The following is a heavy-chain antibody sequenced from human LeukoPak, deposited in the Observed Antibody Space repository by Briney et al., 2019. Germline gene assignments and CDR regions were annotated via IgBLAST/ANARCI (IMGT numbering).Heavy chain of an antibody. J-gene: IGHJ4*02. CDR3: ARGGSFGSGSLFDS. Sequence: SETLSLTCSVSGGSVNTGGSYWSWIRQVPGRGLEWIGYIYYSGYAFYSPSLKSRIVISFDTSKNLFSLTFDSVTPADTATYYCARGGSFGSGSLFDSWGQGTLVTVSS. V-gene: IGHV4-31*03. D-gene: IGHD3-10*01. CDR1: GGSVNTGGSY. CDR2: IYYSGYA.